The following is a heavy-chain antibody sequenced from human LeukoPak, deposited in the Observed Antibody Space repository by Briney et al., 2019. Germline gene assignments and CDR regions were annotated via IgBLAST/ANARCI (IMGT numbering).Heavy chain of an antibody. V-gene: IGHV3-9*03. CDR1: GFTFDDYA. Sequence: PGRSLRLSCAASGFTFDDYAMHWVRQAPGKGLEWVSGISWNSGSIGYADSVKGRFTISRDNAKNSLYLQMNSLRAEDMALYYCAKAAEYYYGSGSLLEGYFDYWGQGTLVTVSS. D-gene: IGHD3-10*01. CDR2: ISWNSGSI. J-gene: IGHJ4*02. CDR3: AKAAEYYYGSGSLLEGYFDY.